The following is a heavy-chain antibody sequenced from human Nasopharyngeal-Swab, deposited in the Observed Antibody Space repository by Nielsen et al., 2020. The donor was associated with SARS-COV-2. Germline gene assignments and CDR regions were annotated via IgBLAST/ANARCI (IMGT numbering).Heavy chain of an antibody. Sequence: ASVKVSCKASGYTFTSYDINWVRQATGQGLVWMGWMNPNSGNTGYAQKFQGRVTMTRNTSISTAYMELSSLRSEDTAVYYCARGREQLVPGLNYYYGMDVWGQGTTVTVSS. J-gene: IGHJ6*02. D-gene: IGHD6-6*01. CDR2: MNPNSGNT. CDR3: ARGREQLVPGLNYYYGMDV. V-gene: IGHV1-8*01. CDR1: GYTFTSYD.